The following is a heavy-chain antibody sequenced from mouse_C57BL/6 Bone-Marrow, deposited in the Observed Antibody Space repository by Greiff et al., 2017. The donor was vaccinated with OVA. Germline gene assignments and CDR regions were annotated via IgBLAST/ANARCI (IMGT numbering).Heavy chain of an antibody. D-gene: IGHD1-1*02. J-gene: IGHJ1*03. V-gene: IGHV1-18*01. CDR3: ARLWAYWYFDV. Sequence: EVKLLESGPELVKPGASVKIPCKASGYTFTDYNMDWVKQSHGKSLEWIGDINPNNGGTIYNQKFKGKATLTVDKSSSTAYMELRSLTSEDTAVYYCARLWAYWYFDVWGTGTTVTVSS. CDR2: INPNNGGT. CDR1: GYTFTDYN.